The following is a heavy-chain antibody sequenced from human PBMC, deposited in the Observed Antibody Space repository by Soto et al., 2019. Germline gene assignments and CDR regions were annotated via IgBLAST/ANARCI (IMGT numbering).Heavy chain of an antibody. CDR2: INHSGST. CDR1: GGSFSGYY. D-gene: IGHD3-10*01. V-gene: IGHV4-34*01. Sequence: QVQLQQWGAGLLKPSETLSLTCAVYGGSFSGYYWSWIRQPPGKGPEWIGEINHSGSTNYNPSLKSRVTISVDTSKNQFSLKLSSVTAADTAVYYCARGLRLVRGVQPDDYWGQGTLVTVSS. CDR3: ARGLRLVRGVQPDDY. J-gene: IGHJ4*02.